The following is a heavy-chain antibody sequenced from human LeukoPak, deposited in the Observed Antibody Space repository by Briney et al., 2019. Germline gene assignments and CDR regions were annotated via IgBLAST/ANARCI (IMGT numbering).Heavy chain of an antibody. CDR3: ATPSAAAAAFDI. CDR1: GFTFRTYA. J-gene: IGHJ3*02. Sequence: GGSLRLSCAASGFTFRTYAMTWVRRAPGKGLEWVSSISGSGESPYYADSVKGRFTISRDNSKNTLYLQMNSLRAEDTAVYYCATPSAAAAAFDIWGQGTLVTVSS. V-gene: IGHV3-23*01. D-gene: IGHD6-13*01. CDR2: ISGSGESP.